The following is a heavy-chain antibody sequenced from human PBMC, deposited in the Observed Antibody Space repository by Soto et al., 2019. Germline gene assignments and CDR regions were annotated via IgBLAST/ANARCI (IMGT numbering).Heavy chain of an antibody. V-gene: IGHV4-31*03. Sequence: QVQLQESGPGLVKPSQTLSLTCTVSGGSISSGGYYWSWIRQHPGQGLEWIGYIYYSGSTYYNPSLRSRVTISVDTSKNQFSLKLSSVTAADTAVYYCARAQDFPQIYYSDYWGQGTLVTVSS. CDR3: ARAQDFPQIYYSDY. CDR2: IYYSGST. J-gene: IGHJ4*02. CDR1: GGSISSGGYY.